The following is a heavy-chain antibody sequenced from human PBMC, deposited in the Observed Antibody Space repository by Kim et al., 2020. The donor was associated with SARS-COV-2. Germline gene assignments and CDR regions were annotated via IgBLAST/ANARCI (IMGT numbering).Heavy chain of an antibody. D-gene: IGHD1-7*01. CDR3: ARDLSTGTTTNWFDP. Sequence: PSLKSRVTISVDKSKNQFSLKLSSVTAADTAVYYCARDLSTGTTTNWFDPWGQGTLVTVSS. V-gene: IGHV4-4*02. J-gene: IGHJ5*02.